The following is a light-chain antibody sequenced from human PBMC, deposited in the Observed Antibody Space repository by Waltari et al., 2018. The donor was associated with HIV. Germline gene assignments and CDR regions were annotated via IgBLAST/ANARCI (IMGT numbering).Light chain of an antibody. J-gene: IGKJ4*01. CDR3: QQSDSTPVT. CDR1: QSISSY. CDR2: GAS. V-gene: IGKV1-39*01. Sequence: DIQMTQSPSSLSASVGDRVTITCRASQSISSYLNWYQQKPGKAPKLLIYGASSLQSGVTSRFSGSGSGTDFTLTISSLQPEDFATYYCQQSDSTPVTFGGGTKVEIK.